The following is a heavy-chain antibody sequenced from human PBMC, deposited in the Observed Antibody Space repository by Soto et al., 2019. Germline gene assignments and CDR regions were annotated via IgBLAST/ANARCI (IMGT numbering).Heavy chain of an antibody. CDR1: GGSIALTTYY. CDR3: ARGQYYGDSVY. Sequence: QVQLQESGPRLVRPSETLSLTCTVSGGSIALTTYYWTWVRQPPGKGLEWIGYVYYSGSADYNPSLRSRVTISVDTSKNQFSLKLSSVTTADTAVYYCARGQYYGDSVYWGQGTLVTVSS. D-gene: IGHD2-21*01. V-gene: IGHV4-61*01. CDR2: VYYSGSA. J-gene: IGHJ4*02.